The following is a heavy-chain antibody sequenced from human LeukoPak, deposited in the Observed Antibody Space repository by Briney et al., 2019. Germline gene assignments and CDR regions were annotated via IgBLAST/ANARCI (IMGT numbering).Heavy chain of an antibody. J-gene: IGHJ6*02. D-gene: IGHD2-2*01. CDR1: GGTFSSYA. CDR2: IIPIFGLA. Sequence: GASVKVSCKASGGTFSSYAISWVRQAPGQGLEWMGRIIPIFGLANYAQKFQGRVTITADKSTSTAYMELSSLRSEDTAVYYCARDSRMGYCSSTSCYHTYYYYGMDVWGQGTTVTVSS. V-gene: IGHV1-69*04. CDR3: ARDSRMGYCSSTSCYHTYYYYGMDV.